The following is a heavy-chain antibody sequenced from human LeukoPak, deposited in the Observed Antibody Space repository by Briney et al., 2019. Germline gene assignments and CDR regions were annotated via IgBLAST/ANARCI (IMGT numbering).Heavy chain of an antibody. J-gene: IGHJ5*02. V-gene: IGHV3-21*01. CDR1: GFTFSSYC. CDR2: ISSSSSYI. D-gene: IGHD6-13*01. CDR3: ARDDSSSWYDFWFDP. Sequence: GGSLRLSCAASGFTFSSYCMNWVRQAPGKGLEWVSSISSSSSYIHYADSVKGRFTISRDNAKNSLYLQMNSLRAEDTAVYYCARDDSSSWYDFWFDPWGQGTLVTVSS.